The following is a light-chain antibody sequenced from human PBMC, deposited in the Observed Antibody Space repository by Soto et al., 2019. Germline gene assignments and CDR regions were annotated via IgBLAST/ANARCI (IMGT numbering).Light chain of an antibody. CDR3: QKYGSSALN. CDR1: QSVSSY. J-gene: IGKJ4*01. V-gene: IGKV3-11*01. CDR2: DTS. Sequence: EIVLTQSPATLSFSPVEIATLSFSASQSVSSYLAWYQQKPGQAPRLLIYDTSNRATGIPARFSGSGSGTAFTLTISRLEPEDFAVYYCQKYGSSALNFGGGTKVDIK.